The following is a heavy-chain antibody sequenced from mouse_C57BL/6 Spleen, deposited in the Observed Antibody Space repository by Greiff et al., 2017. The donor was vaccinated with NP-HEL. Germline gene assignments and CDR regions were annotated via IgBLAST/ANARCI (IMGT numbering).Heavy chain of an antibody. CDR3: ARQDYYGSSQYYFDY. V-gene: IGHV5-17*01. Sequence: EVQLVESGGGLVKPGGSLKLSCAASGFTFSDYGMHWVRQAPEKGLEWVAYISSGSSTIYYADTVKGRFTISRDNAKNTLFLQMTSLRSEDTAMYYCARQDYYGSSQYYFDYWGQGTTLTVSS. CDR1: GFTFSDYG. CDR2: ISSGSSTI. D-gene: IGHD1-1*01. J-gene: IGHJ2*01.